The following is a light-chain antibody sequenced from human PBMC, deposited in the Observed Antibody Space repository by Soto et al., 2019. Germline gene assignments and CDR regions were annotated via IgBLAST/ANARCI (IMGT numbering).Light chain of an antibody. CDR3: SSYAGSNNFNV. Sequence: QSVLTQPPSASGSPGQSVTISCTGTSSDVGGYNYVSWYQQHPGKAPKLMIYEVSKRPSGVPDRFSGSKSGNTASLTVSGLQDEDEADYYCSSYAGSNNFNVFGTGTKLTVL. CDR2: EVS. V-gene: IGLV2-8*01. CDR1: SSDVGGYNY. J-gene: IGLJ1*01.